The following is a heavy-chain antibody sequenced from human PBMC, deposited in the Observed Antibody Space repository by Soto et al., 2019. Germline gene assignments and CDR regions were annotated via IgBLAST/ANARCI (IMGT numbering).Heavy chain of an antibody. CDR2: ISGSGGST. CDR1: GFTFSSYA. J-gene: IGHJ4*02. V-gene: IGHV3-23*01. Sequence: LRLSCAASGFTFSSYAMSWVRQAPGKGLEWVSAISGSGGSTYYADSVKGRFTISRDNSKNTLYLQMNSLRAEDTAVYYCAKDWKGYSLLPFDYWGQGTLVTVSS. D-gene: IGHD5-18*01. CDR3: AKDWKGYSLLPFDY.